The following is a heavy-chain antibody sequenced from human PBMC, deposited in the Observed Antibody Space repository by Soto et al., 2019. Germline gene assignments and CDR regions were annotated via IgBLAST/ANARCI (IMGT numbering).Heavy chain of an antibody. CDR2: ILYDGSNK. Sequence: QVQLVESGGGVVQPGRSLRLSCAASGFTFSSYGMHWVRQAPGKGLEWVAVILYDGSNKYYADSVKGRFTISRDNSKNTLYLQMNSLRAEDTAVYYCAKFQGDYYDSSGYYEDYFDYWGQGTLVTVSS. CDR3: AKFQGDYYDSSGYYEDYFDY. J-gene: IGHJ4*02. D-gene: IGHD3-22*01. CDR1: GFTFSSYG. V-gene: IGHV3-30*18.